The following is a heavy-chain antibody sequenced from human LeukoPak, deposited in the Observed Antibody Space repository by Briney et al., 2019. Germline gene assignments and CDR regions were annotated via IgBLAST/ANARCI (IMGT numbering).Heavy chain of an antibody. CDR1: GDSISSTSYY. J-gene: IGHJ5*02. D-gene: IGHD5-12*01. Sequence: PSQTLSLTCTVSGDSISSTSYYWSWIRQPAGKGLEWIGRIYTSGSSDYNPSLKSRVTISVDTSKNHFSLKLSSVTAAGTAVYYCARGYSGYGTRFDPWGQGTLVTVSS. CDR3: ARGYSGYGTRFDP. V-gene: IGHV4-61*02. CDR2: IYTSGSS.